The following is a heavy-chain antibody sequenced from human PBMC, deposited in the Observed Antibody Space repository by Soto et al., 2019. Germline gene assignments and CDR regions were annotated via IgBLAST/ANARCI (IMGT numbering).Heavy chain of an antibody. Sequence: SETLSLTCTVSGGSISSGGYYWSWIRQPPGKELEWIGYIHSSGRTNYKPSLKSRVTISVDTSKNQFSLNLTSVTAADTAVYFCARDRSESTLWYFLDYWGQGILVTVSS. CDR2: IHSSGRT. J-gene: IGHJ4*02. D-gene: IGHD3-16*01. CDR1: GGSISSGGYY. CDR3: ARDRSESTLWYFLDY. V-gene: IGHV4-61*08.